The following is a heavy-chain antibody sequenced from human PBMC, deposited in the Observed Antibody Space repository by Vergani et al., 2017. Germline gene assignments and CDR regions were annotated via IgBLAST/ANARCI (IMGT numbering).Heavy chain of an antibody. Sequence: QVQVVQSGAEVKKSGASVKVSCKASGGTFSSYSTLWVRQAPGQGLEWMGGIIPMFGTTYYAQKFQGRVTITADESTSTAYMELNSLRSEDTAVYYCARGGRAKWLVRVYLDYWGQGTLVTVSS. V-gene: IGHV1-69*01. CDR3: ARGGRAKWLVRVYLDY. J-gene: IGHJ4*02. D-gene: IGHD6-19*01. CDR2: IIPMFGTT. CDR1: GGTFSSYS.